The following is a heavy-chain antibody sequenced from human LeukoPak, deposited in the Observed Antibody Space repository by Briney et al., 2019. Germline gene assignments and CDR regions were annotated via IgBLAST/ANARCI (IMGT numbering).Heavy chain of an antibody. J-gene: IGHJ4*02. CDR3: AKAEYYYDSTGYRPQYYFDY. CDR1: GFTFSSYA. Sequence: GGSLRLPCAASGFTFSSYAMNWVRQAPGKGLEWVSAISGSAGSTYYADSVKGRFTISRDNSKNTLYLQMNSLRAEDTAVYYCAKAEYYYDSTGYRPQYYFDYWGQGTLVTVSS. V-gene: IGHV3-23*01. D-gene: IGHD3-22*01. CDR2: ISGSAGST.